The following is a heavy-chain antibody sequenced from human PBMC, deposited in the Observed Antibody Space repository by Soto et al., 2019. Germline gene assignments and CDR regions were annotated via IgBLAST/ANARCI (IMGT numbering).Heavy chain of an antibody. V-gene: IGHV3-23*01. CDR1: GFTFSSYA. D-gene: IGHD1-26*01. Sequence: EVQLLESGGGLVQPGGSLRLSCAASGFTFSSYAMGWVRKAPVKGLEWVSAISGSGGSTDYAYSVKGRFTISRDNPKNTLYLQMYSLSAEDTAVYYCARRGSGSYYDYWGQGTLVTVSS. J-gene: IGHJ4*02. CDR2: ISGSGGST. CDR3: ARRGSGSYYDY.